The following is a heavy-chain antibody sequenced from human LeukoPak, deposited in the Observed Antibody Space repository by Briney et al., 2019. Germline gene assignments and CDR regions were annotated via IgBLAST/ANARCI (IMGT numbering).Heavy chain of an antibody. CDR2: ISSSSSYI. J-gene: IGHJ5*02. V-gene: IGHV3-21*01. D-gene: IGHD3/OR15-3a*01. Sequence: SGGSLRLSCEASGFSFSTFTMNWVRQAPGKGLEWVSSISSSSSYIYYADSVKGRFTIPRDNAKNSLFLQMNSLRAEDTAVYYCARGLGWLHSWGQGTMVTVSS. CDR3: ARGLGWLHS. CDR1: GFSFSTFT.